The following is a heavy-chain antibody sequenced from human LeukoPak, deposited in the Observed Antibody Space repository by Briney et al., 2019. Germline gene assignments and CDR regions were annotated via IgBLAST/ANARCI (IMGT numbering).Heavy chain of an antibody. CDR1: GGTFSSYA. Sequence: SVKVSCKASGGTFSSYAISWVLQAPGQGLEWMGGIIPIFGTANYAQKFQGRVTITADESTSTAYMELSSLRSEDTAVYYCARGGGYVLASSDYWGQGTLVTVSS. D-gene: IGHD5-12*01. CDR2: IIPIFGTA. J-gene: IGHJ4*02. CDR3: ARGGGYVLASSDY. V-gene: IGHV1-69*13.